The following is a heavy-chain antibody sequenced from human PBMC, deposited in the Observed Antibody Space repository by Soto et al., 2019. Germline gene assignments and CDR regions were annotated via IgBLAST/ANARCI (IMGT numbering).Heavy chain of an antibody. V-gene: IGHV3-30-3*01. Sequence: HPGGSLRLSCAASGFTFSSYAMHWVRQAPGKGLEWVAVISYDGSNKYYADSVKGRFTISRDNSKNTLYLQMNSLRAEDTAVYYCARVMDSGSYYSYYYYGMDVWGQGTTVTVSS. CDR1: GFTFSSYA. CDR2: ISYDGSNK. J-gene: IGHJ6*02. D-gene: IGHD1-26*01. CDR3: ARVMDSGSYYSYYYYGMDV.